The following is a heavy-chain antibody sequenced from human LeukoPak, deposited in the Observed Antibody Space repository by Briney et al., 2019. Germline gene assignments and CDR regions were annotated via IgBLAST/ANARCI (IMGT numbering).Heavy chain of an antibody. V-gene: IGHV4-59*08. CDR1: GGSISSYY. J-gene: IGHJ4*02. Sequence: SETLSLTCTVSGGSISSYYWSWIRQPPGKGLEWIGYINFTGSTNYNPSLKSRVTISVDTSNNQFSLKLSSVTAADTAVYYCARRSCTNGVCYLVYWGQGTLVTVSS. CDR2: INFTGST. CDR3: ARRSCTNGVCYLVY. D-gene: IGHD2-8*01.